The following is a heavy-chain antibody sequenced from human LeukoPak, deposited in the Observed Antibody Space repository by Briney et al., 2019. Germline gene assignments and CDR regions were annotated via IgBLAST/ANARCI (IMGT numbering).Heavy chain of an antibody. CDR3: AAWGVDYGGNFDYSDY. CDR2: IYHTGTT. J-gene: IGHJ4*02. V-gene: IGHV4-4*02. Sequence: NPSETLSLTCTLSRGSIMTTHWWSWVRQPPGKGLEWIGEIYHTGTTNYSPSLKSRLTISVDQSSNQFSLRLSSVTAADTATYYCAAWGVDYGGNFDYSDYWGQGTLVTVSS. D-gene: IGHD4-23*01. CDR1: RGSIMTTHW.